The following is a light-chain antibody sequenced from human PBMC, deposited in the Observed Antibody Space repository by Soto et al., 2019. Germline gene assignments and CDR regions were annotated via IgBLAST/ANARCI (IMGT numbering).Light chain of an antibody. CDR3: QHYGSSLLFT. CDR1: QSVSSSY. Sequence: EIVLTQSPGTLSLSPGERATLSCRASQSVSSSYLAWYQQKPGQAPRLLIYGASRRATGIPDRFSGSGSGTDFTLTISRLEPEDFAVYYCQHYGSSLLFTFGPGTKVDIK. CDR2: GAS. J-gene: IGKJ3*01. V-gene: IGKV3-20*01.